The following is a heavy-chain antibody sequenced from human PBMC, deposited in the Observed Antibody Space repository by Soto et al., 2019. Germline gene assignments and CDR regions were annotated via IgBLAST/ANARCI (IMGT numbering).Heavy chain of an antibody. CDR3: TRHGYGDLIAFYI. D-gene: IGHD4-17*01. CDR2: IYYSGST. J-gene: IGHJ3*02. Sequence: SETLSLTCTVSSRSIRSHYWRWIRQPPGKGLEWIGYIYYSGSTNYKPSLKRQGTISVDTSKNQIYQKVTSVTATNKAMNYQTRHGYGDLIAFYIWVQGRRVTASS. CDR1: SRSIRSHY. V-gene: IGHV4-59*08.